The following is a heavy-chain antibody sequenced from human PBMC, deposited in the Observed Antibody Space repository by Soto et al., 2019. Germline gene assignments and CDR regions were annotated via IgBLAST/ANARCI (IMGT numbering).Heavy chain of an antibody. D-gene: IGHD3-10*01. J-gene: IGHJ4*02. CDR1: GFTVSNAA. V-gene: IGHV3-23*01. CDR2: ISGSGGST. Sequence: GGSLRLSCAASGFTVSNAAVGGVRQAPGKGLEWVSAISGSGGSTYYADSVKGRFTISRDNSKDTLYLQMNSLRAEDTAVYYCAKTLLWFGEFFDYWGQGTLVTVSS. CDR3: AKTLLWFGEFFDY.